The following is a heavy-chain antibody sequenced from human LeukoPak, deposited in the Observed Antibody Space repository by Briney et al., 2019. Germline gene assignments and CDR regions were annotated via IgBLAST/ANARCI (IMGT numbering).Heavy chain of an antibody. CDR3: ARGRVRMWLRFVDYFDY. Sequence: SETLSLTCTVSGGSISSGGYYWSWIRQPPGKGLEWIGYIYQSGSTYYTPSLESRVTISVDRSKNQFSLRLSSVTAADTAVYYCARGRVRMWLRFVDYFDYWGQGTLVTVSS. CDR1: GGSISSGGYY. J-gene: IGHJ4*02. CDR2: IYQSGST. D-gene: IGHD5-12*01. V-gene: IGHV4-30-2*01.